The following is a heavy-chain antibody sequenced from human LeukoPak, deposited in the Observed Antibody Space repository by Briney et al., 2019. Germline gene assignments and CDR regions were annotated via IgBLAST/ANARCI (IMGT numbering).Heavy chain of an antibody. J-gene: IGHJ4*02. D-gene: IGHD5-18*01. Sequence: GGSLRLSCAPPRVTFITDSMNAGREAPGKGLEWVSSISSSSSYIYYADSAKGRFTTSPDNAKNSLYLQMNSLRDEDTAVYYCARVSVDTAMVTPSGFDYWGQQTLVTVSS. V-gene: IGHV3-21*01. CDR1: RVTFITDS. CDR3: ARVSVDTAMVTPSGFDY. CDR2: ISSSSSYI.